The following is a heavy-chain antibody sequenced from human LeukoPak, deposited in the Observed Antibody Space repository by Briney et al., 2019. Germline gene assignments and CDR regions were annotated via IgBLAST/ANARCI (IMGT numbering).Heavy chain of an antibody. Sequence: PSETLSLTCTVSGGSISSYYWSWIRQPAGKGLEWIGRIYTSGSTNYNPSLKSRVTISVDTSKNQFSLKLSSVTAADTAVYYCARGIFIADYDSSGYYPYYYMDVWGKGTTVTVSS. J-gene: IGHJ6*03. CDR1: GGSISSYY. CDR3: ARGIFIADYDSSGYYPYYYMDV. D-gene: IGHD3-22*01. V-gene: IGHV4-4*07. CDR2: IYTSGST.